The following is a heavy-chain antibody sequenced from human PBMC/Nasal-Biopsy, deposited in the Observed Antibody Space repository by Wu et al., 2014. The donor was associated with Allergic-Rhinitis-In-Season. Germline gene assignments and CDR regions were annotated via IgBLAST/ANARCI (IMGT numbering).Heavy chain of an antibody. CDR3: ARAGRHQHTSGSYTDFYFDL. Sequence: TLSLTCTVSGGSISSYYWIWIRQPPGKGLEWIGYIYYSGSTNSGTTKYSPSLSSRVTISADTSKSQFSLKLSSVTAADTAMYYCARAGRHQHTSGSYTDFYFDLWGRGTLVTVSS. CDR1: GGSISSYY. CDR2: IYYSGST. J-gene: IGHJ2*01. D-gene: IGHD3-3*01. V-gene: IGHV4-59*01.